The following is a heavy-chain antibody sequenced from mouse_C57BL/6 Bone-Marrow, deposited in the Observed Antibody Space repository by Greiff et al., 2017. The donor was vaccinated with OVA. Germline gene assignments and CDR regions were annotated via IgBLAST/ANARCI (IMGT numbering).Heavy chain of an antibody. Sequence: VQLKESGGGLVQPGGSMKLSCAASGFTFSDAWMDWVRQSPEKGLEWVAEIRNKANNYATYYAESVKGRFTISRDDSKSSVYLQMNSLRAEDTGIYYCTSYYYGSSYRYYFDYWGQGTTLTVSS. J-gene: IGHJ2*01. CDR3: TSYYYGSSYRYYFDY. CDR1: GFTFSDAW. V-gene: IGHV6-6*01. D-gene: IGHD1-1*01. CDR2: IRNKANNYAT.